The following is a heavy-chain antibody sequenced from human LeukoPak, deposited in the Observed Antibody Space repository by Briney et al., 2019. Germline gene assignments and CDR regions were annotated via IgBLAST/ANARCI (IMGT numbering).Heavy chain of an antibody. J-gene: IGHJ5*02. Sequence: SETLSLTCAVSGDSIYSKWWSWVRQPPGKGLEWIGEVFHTGDTKHNPSLKSGVTMSVDKSKNQFSLKLNSVTATDTAVYYCASSNDYIWFDPWGQGALVTVSA. CDR2: VFHTGDT. CDR1: GDSIYSKW. D-gene: IGHD4-11*01. V-gene: IGHV4-4*02. CDR3: ASSNDYIWFDP.